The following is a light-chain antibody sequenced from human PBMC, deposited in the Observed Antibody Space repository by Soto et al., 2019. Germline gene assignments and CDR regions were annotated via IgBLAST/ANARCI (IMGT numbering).Light chain of an antibody. Sequence: DIPMTQSPSTLSASVGDRVTITCRASQSISIWLAWYQQKPGKAPKLLIYDASSLESEVPSRFSGSGSGTEFTLTISSLQPDDFATYYCQHYNSYSLFTFGPGTKVDIK. J-gene: IGKJ3*01. CDR3: QHYNSYSLFT. V-gene: IGKV1-5*01. CDR2: DAS. CDR1: QSISIW.